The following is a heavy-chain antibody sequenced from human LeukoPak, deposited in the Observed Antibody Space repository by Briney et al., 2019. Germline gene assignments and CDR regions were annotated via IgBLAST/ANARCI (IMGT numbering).Heavy chain of an antibody. D-gene: IGHD6-6*01. CDR2: ISAYNGNT. J-gene: IGHJ6*03. Sequence: ASVTVSCRASGYTFTSYGISWVRQAPGQGLEWMGWISAYNGNTNYAQKLQGRVTMTTDTSTSTAYMELRSLRSDDTAVYYCARVEYTQSSYYYYYYMDVWGKGTMVTVSS. CDR3: ARVEYTQSSYYYYYYMDV. CDR1: GYTFTSYG. V-gene: IGHV1-18*01.